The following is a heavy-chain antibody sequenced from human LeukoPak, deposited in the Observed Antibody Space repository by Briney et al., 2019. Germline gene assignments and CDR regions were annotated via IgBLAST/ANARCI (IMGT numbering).Heavy chain of an antibody. J-gene: IGHJ4*02. CDR1: GVTFSSYG. Sequence: PGGSLRLSCTASGVTFSSYGMSWVRQAPGKGLEWVSAISGSGGSTYYADSVKGRFTISRDNSKNTLYLQMNSLRAEDTAVYYCANAVDSSGWYWVGYYFDYWGQGTLVTVSS. CDR3: ANAVDSSGWYWVGYYFDY. D-gene: IGHD6-19*01. CDR2: ISGSGGST. V-gene: IGHV3-23*01.